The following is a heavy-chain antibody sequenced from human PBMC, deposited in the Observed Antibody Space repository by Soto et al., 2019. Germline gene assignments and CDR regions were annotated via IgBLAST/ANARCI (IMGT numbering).Heavy chain of an antibody. D-gene: IGHD3-22*01. V-gene: IGHV2-5*02. J-gene: IGHJ4*02. CDR1: GFSLSTSGVG. CDR2: IYWDDDK. CDR3: AHQGDSSGYYHHYYFDY. Sequence: QITLKESGPTLVKPTQTLTLTCTFSGFSLSTSGVGVGWIRQPPGKALEWLALIYWDDDKRYSPSLKSRLTITKDTSKNQVVLTMTNMGPVDTATYYCAHQGDSSGYYHHYYFDYWGQGTLVTVSS.